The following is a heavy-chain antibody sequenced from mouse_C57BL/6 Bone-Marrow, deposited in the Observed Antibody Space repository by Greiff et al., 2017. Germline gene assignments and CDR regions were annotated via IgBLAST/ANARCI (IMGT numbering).Heavy chain of an antibody. D-gene: IGHD4-1*01. V-gene: IGHV7-3*01. CDR2: IRNKANGYTT. J-gene: IGHJ2*01. CDR1: GFTFTDYY. Sequence: EVKLQESGGGLVQPGGSLSLSCAASGFTFTDYYMSWVRQPPGTALEWLGFIRNKANGYTTEYSASVKGRFTISRDNSQSILYLQMNALRAEDSATYYCARYRTGFDYWGQGTTLTVSS. CDR3: ARYRTGFDY.